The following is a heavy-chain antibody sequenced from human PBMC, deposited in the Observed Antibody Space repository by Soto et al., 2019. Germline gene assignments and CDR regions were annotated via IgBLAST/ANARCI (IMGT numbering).Heavy chain of an antibody. Sequence: GGSLRLSCAASGFTFSSYAMSWVRQAPGKGLEWVSAISGSGGSTYYADSVKSRFTISRDNSKNTLYLQMNSLRAEDTAVYYCAKDPLSNDYGDYVPHLYFVDWGQGTLVTVSS. V-gene: IGHV3-23*01. J-gene: IGHJ4*02. CDR3: AKDPLSNDYGDYVPHLYFVD. CDR2: ISGSGGST. D-gene: IGHD4-17*01. CDR1: GFTFSSYA.